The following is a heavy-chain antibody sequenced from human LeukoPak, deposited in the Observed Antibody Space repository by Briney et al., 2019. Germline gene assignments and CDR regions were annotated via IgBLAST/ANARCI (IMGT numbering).Heavy chain of an antibody. V-gene: IGHV1-69*05. J-gene: IGHJ6*03. Sequence: ASVKVSCKASGGTFSSYAINWVRQAPGQWLEWVGRIIPIFGTANYAQKFQGRVTITTDESTSTAYMELSSLRSEDTAVYYCARGVSGYQGYYNMDVWDKGTTVTVSS. CDR3: ARGVSGYQGYYNMDV. CDR2: IIPIFGTA. D-gene: IGHD3-22*01. CDR1: GGTFSSYA.